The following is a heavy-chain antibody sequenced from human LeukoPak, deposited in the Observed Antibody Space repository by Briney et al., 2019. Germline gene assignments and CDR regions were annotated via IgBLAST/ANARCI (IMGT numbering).Heavy chain of an antibody. CDR1: GVSFSGYY. V-gene: IGHV4-34*01. J-gene: IGHJ5*02. D-gene: IGHD6-6*01. CDR2: INHSGST. Sequence: SETLSLTCAVYGVSFSGYYWSWLRQPPGKGLEWIGEINHSGSTNYNPSLKSLVTISVDTSKNQFSLKLSSVTAADTAVYYCARAPPRIAARPISNWFDPWGQGTLVSVSS. CDR3: ARAPPRIAARPISNWFDP.